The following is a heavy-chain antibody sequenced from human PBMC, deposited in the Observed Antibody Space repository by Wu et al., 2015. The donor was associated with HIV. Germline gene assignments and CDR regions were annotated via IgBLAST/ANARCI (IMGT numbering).Heavy chain of an antibody. CDR1: GYTFNSYF. D-gene: IGHD5-18*01. V-gene: IGHV1-46*02. CDR2: INPSAGST. J-gene: IGHJ4*02. Sequence: QVQLVQSGAEVKKPGASVKVSCKTSGYTFNSYFIHWVRQAPGQGLEWMGIINPSAGSTSYAQKFQGRVTITADESTSTAYMDVSSLRSDDTAVYYCAGGGGRTSMDPFDFWGQGTLVTVSS. CDR3: AGGGGRTSMDPFDF.